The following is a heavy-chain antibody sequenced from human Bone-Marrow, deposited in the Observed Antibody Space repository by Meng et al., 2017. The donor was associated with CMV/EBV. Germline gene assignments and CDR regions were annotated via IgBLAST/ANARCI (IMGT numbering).Heavy chain of an antibody. D-gene: IGHD3-22*01. J-gene: IGHJ4*02. Sequence: GGSLRLSCAASGFTFSSFAMRWARQAPGKGLEWVSVISFDGTNKRHADSVRGRFTISRDNSKNILYLQMNSLGAEDTCIYYCARDYFYDGCGYYDYWGQGSLVTVSS. CDR1: GFTFSSFA. V-gene: IGHV3-30*04. CDR3: ARDYFYDGCGYYDY. CDR2: ISFDGTNK.